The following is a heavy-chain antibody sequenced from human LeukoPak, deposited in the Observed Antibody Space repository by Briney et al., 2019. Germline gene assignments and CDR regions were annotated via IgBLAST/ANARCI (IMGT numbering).Heavy chain of an antibody. D-gene: IGHD3-16*01. CDR2: INTDGSST. J-gene: IGHJ3*01. CDR1: GFTFRSNW. V-gene: IGHV3-74*01. Sequence: PGGSLRLSCAASGFTFRSNWMHWVRQAPGKGLVWVSHINTDGSSTRYADSVRGRFTISRDNAKNTLYLQMNGLRAEDTAVYYCARTLADAFDVWGQGTMVTVSS. CDR3: ARTLADAFDV.